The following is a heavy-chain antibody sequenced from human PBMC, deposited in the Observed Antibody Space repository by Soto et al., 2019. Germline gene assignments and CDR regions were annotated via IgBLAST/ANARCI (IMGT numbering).Heavy chain of an antibody. Sequence: SVKVSCTASGGTFSSYAISWVRQAPGQGLEWMGGIIPIFGTANYAQKFQGRVTITADESTSTAYMELSSLRSEDTAVYYCAKRGGDYDFWSGPPGYYYYGMDVWGQGTTVTVSS. CDR1: GGTFSSYA. CDR3: AKRGGDYDFWSGPPGYYYYGMDV. J-gene: IGHJ6*02. CDR2: IIPIFGTA. D-gene: IGHD3-3*01. V-gene: IGHV1-69*13.